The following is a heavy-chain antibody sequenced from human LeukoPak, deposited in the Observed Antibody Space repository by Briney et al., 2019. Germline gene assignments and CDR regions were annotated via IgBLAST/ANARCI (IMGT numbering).Heavy chain of an antibody. CDR3: ARQSTSSWYDY. V-gene: IGHV4-38-2*01. J-gene: IGHJ4*02. Sequence: SETLSLTCAVSGYSISSGYYWGWIRQPPRKGLEWIGSIYHSGNTYYNPSLKSRVTISVDTSKNQFSLKLSSVTAADTAVYYCARQSTSSWYDYWGQGTRVTVSS. CDR2: IYHSGNT. D-gene: IGHD6-13*01. CDR1: GYSISSGYY.